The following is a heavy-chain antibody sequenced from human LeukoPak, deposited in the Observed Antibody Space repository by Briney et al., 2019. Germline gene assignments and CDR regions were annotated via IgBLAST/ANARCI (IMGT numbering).Heavy chain of an antibody. D-gene: IGHD3-10*01. CDR3: ARTRITMVRGAYVDY. CDR2: VSYTRVAT. Sequence: GGSLRLSCAASGFTFSSFALRWVRQAPGKGLEWVSGVSYTRVATYYADSVKGRFTNSRDNAKNSLYLQMNSLRAEDTAVYYCARTRITMVRGAYVDYWGQGTLVTVSS. CDR1: GFTFSSFA. J-gene: IGHJ4*02. V-gene: IGHV3-23*01.